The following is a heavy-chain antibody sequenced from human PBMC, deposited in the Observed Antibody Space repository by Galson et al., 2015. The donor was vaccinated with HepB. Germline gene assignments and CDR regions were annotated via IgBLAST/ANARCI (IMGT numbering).Heavy chain of an antibody. D-gene: IGHD3-16*01. CDR1: GYTFTSYG. J-gene: IGHJ6*02. Sequence: SVKVSCKASGYTFTSYGISWVRQAPGQGLEWMGWISAYNGNTNYAQKLQGRVTMTTDTSTSTAYMELRSLRSDDTAVYYCARLGDGGDYYYGMDVWGQGTTVTVSS. CDR2: ISAYNGNT. V-gene: IGHV1-18*01. CDR3: ARLGDGGDYYYGMDV.